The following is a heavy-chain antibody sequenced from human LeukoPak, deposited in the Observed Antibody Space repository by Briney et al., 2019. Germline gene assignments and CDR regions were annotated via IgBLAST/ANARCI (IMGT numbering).Heavy chain of an antibody. CDR2: IYHSGST. V-gene: IGHV4-30-2*01. Sequence: SQTLSLTCAVSGGSISSGGYSWSWIRQPPGKGLEWIGYIYHSGSTYYNPSLKSRVTISVDRSKNQFSLKLSSVTAADTAVYYCARRWNYYDSSGYYPETYYFDYWGQGTLVTVSS. CDR1: GGSISSGGYS. CDR3: ARRWNYYDSSGYYPETYYFDY. J-gene: IGHJ4*02. D-gene: IGHD3-22*01.